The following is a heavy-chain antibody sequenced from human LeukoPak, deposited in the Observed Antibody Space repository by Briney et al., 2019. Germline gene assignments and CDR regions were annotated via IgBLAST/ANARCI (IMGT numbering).Heavy chain of an antibody. V-gene: IGHV4-4*07. D-gene: IGHD2-8*02. J-gene: IGHJ4*02. CDR1: GGSISSYY. CDR3: ARDRGGTGGVFFRPHYFDY. CDR2: IYTSGST. Sequence: SETLSLTCTVSGGSISSYYWSWIRQPAGKGLEWIGRIYTSGSTNYNPSLKSRVTMSVDTSKNQFSLKLSSVTAADTAVYYCARDRGGTGGVFFRPHYFDYWGQGTLVTVSS.